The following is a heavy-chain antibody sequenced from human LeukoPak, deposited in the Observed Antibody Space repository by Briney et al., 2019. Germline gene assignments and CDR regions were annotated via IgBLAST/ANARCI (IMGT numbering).Heavy chain of an antibody. V-gene: IGHV1-3*01. J-gene: IGHJ5*02. Sequence: ASVKVSCKASGYTFTSYAMHWVRQAPGQRLEWMGWINAGNGNTKYSQKLQGRVTITRDTSASTAYMELSSLRSEDTAVYYCARDLRYFDWLYCLDPWGQGTLVTVSS. CDR1: GYTFTSYA. CDR2: INAGNGNT. D-gene: IGHD3-9*01. CDR3: ARDLRYFDWLYCLDP.